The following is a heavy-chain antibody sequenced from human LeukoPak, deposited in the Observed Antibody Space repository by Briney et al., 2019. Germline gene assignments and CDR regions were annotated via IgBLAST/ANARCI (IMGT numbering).Heavy chain of an antibody. CDR1: GGSISSYY. D-gene: IGHD6-13*01. CDR2: IYYSGST. V-gene: IGHV4-59*08. Sequence: SETLSLTCTVSGGSISSYYWSWIRQPPGKGLEWIGYIYYSGSTNYNPSLKSRVTISVDTSKNQFSLKLSSVTAADTAVYYCARGVKDSSSWYNLMYYFDYWGQGTLVTVSS. CDR3: ARGVKDSSSWYNLMYYFDY. J-gene: IGHJ4*02.